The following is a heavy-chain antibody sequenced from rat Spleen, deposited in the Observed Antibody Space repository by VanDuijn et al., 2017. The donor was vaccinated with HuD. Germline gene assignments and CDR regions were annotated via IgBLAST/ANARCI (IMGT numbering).Heavy chain of an antibody. J-gene: IGHJ2*01. CDR3: TREDY. CDR1: GFTFTDYY. CDR2: ISSDGRRN. Sequence: EVQLVESGGGLVQPGRSLKLSCAASGFTFTDYYMAWVRQAPTKGLEWVATISSDGRRNYYRDSVKGRFTVSRDNAKSTLYLQMNSLRSEDTATYYCTREDYWGQGVMVTVSS. V-gene: IGHV5-7*01.